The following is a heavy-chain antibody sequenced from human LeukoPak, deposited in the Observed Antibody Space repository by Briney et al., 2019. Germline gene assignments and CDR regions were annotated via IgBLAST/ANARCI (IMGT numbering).Heavy chain of an antibody. Sequence: GGSLRLSCAASGFTFNTYSMNWVRQAPGKGLEWVSYISGGGVTIYYADSVKGRFTITRDNAENSLFLQMNSLRDEDTAVYYCARGLAFDLWGQGTVVGVSS. CDR1: GFTFNTYS. CDR2: ISGGGVTI. D-gene: IGHD3-16*01. CDR3: ARGLAFDL. V-gene: IGHV3-48*02. J-gene: IGHJ3*01.